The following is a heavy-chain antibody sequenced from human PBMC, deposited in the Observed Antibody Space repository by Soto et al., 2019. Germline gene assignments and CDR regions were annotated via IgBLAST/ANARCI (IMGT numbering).Heavy chain of an antibody. CDR2: ISAGGANT. CDR3: AKHSEYQLLSWFDP. J-gene: IGHJ5*02. CDR1: GFSFSTYA. D-gene: IGHD2-2*01. V-gene: IGHV3-23*01. Sequence: EVQWLESGGGWVHPGGCLRLSCAASGFSFSTYAMSWVRQAPGKGLEWVSGISAGGANTYYADSVRGRFTISRDNYKNTLDLQMSSLRAEDTALYYCAKHSEYQLLSWFDPWGQGTMVTVSS.